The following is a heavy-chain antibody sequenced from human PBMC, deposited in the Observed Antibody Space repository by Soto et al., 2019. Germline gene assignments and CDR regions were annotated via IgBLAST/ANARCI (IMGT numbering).Heavy chain of an antibody. CDR2: IIPIFGTA. CDR3: ARTLEYSSSDDAFDI. D-gene: IGHD6-6*01. Sequence: SVKVSCKASGGTFSSYAISWVRQAPGQGLEWMGGIIPIFGTANYAQKFQGRVTITADESTSTAYMELSSLRSEDTAVYYCARTLEYSSSDDAFDIWGQGTMVTVSS. CDR1: GGTFSSYA. V-gene: IGHV1-69*13. J-gene: IGHJ3*02.